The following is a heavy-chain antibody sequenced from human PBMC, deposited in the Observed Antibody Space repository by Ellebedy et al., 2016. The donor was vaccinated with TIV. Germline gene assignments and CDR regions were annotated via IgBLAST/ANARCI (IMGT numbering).Heavy chain of an antibody. V-gene: IGHV3-48*04. J-gene: IGHJ5*02. Sequence: GGSLRLXXAASGITFTSYSMTWLRQAPGKGLDWISYIGSTSGTTHYADSVKGRFTISRDNAKNSLYLQMNSLRAEDTAVYYCAHATVRAWGQGTLVTVSS. CDR2: IGSTSGTT. CDR3: AHATVRA. D-gene: IGHD3-10*01. CDR1: GITFTSYS.